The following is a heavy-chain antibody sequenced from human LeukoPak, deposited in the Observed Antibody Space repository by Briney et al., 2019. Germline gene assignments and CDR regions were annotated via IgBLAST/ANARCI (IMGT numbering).Heavy chain of an antibody. V-gene: IGHV3-21*01. CDR2: ISSSSSYI. J-gene: IGHJ4*02. Sequence: PGGSLRLSCAASGFTFSSYSMNWVRQAPGKGLEWVSSISSSSSYIYYADSVKGRFTISRDNAKNSLYLQMNSLRAEDTAVYYCARVPPPYYYDSSDHNDLDYWGQGTLVTVSS. CDR3: ARVPPPYYYDSSDHNDLDY. CDR1: GFTFSSYS. D-gene: IGHD3-22*01.